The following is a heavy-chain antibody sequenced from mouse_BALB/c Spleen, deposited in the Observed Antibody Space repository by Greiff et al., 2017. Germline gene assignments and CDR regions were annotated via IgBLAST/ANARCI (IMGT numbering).Heavy chain of an antibody. CDR2: IWSGGST. Sequence: VQLQQSGPGLVQPSQSLSITCTVSGFSLTSYGVHWVRQSPGKGLEWLGVIWSGGSTDYNAAFISRLSISKDNSKSQVFFKMNSLQANDTAIYYCARNSDYYRYDWFAYWGQGTLVTVSA. CDR3: ARNSDYYRYDWFAY. V-gene: IGHV2-2*02. J-gene: IGHJ3*01. D-gene: IGHD2-14*01. CDR1: GFSLTSYG.